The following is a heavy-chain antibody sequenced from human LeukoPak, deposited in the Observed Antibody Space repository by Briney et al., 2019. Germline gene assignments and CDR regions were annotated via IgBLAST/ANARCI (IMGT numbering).Heavy chain of an antibody. V-gene: IGHV3-74*01. CDR2: IYPDGTVT. CDR3: VSDLRSDDY. CDR1: GFTFSTYC. Sequence: GGSLRLSCAASGFTFSTYCMHWVRQAPGKGPMWVSRIYPDGTVTNYADSVKGRFIISRDNARNTVYLQMNSLRVEDTAVYYFVSDLRSDDYWGQGPLVPVSS. J-gene: IGHJ4*02.